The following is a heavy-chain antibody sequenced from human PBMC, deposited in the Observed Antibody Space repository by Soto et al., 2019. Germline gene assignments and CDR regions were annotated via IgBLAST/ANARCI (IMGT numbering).Heavy chain of an antibody. V-gene: IGHV3-23*01. CDR1: GFNFSSYA. D-gene: IGHD6-13*01. Sequence: EVQLLESGGGLVQPGGSLRLSCAASGFNFSSYAMSWVRQAPGRGLEWVDAISGSGGSTYYADYVKGRFTISRDNSKNTLDLQMISLRAEDTAVYYCAYSSTPFDYWGQGTLVTVSS. CDR2: ISGSGGST. CDR3: AYSSTPFDY. J-gene: IGHJ4*02.